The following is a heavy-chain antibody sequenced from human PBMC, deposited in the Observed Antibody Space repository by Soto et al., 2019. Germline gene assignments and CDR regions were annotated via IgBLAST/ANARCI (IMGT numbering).Heavy chain of an antibody. J-gene: IGHJ1*01. CDR1: GFTFSSYA. Sequence: GGSLRLSCAASGFTFSSYAMSWVRQSPGKGLERVSSISGSGATTYYADSVRGRFTISRDSSKKTLYLQMNNLRAGQTAVYYRARDLSGDYRAEYFHYWGQGALVTVSS. V-gene: IGHV3-23*01. CDR2: ISGSGATT. D-gene: IGHD4-17*01. CDR3: ARDLSGDYRAEYFHY.